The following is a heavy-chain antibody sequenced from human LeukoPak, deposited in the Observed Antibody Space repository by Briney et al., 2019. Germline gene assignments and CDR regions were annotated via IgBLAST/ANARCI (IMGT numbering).Heavy chain of an antibody. J-gene: IGHJ4*02. CDR1: GFTFSSYG. V-gene: IGHV3-30*02. D-gene: IGHD1-26*01. Sequence: GESLKISCAASGFTFSSYGMHWVRQAPGKGLEWVAFIRYDGSNKYYADSVKGRFTISRDNSKNTLYLQMNSLRAEDTAVYYCAKDDQGVVGAVYYFDYWGQGTLVTVSS. CDR2: IRYDGSNK. CDR3: AKDDQGVVGAVYYFDY.